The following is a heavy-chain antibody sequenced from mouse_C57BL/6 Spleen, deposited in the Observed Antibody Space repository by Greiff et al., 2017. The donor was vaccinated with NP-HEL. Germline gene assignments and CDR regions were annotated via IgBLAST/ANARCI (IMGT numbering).Heavy chain of an antibody. CDR2: IWGVGST. CDR3: ARDSSGYVEENYAMDY. V-gene: IGHV2-6*01. CDR1: GFSLTSYG. Sequence: VQLQESGPGLVAPSQSLSITCTVSGFSLTSYGVDWVRQSPGKGLEWLGVIWGVGSTNYNSALKSRLSISKDNSKSQVFLKMNSLQTDDTAMYYCARDSSGYVEENYAMDYWGQGTSVTVSS. J-gene: IGHJ4*01. D-gene: IGHD3-2*02.